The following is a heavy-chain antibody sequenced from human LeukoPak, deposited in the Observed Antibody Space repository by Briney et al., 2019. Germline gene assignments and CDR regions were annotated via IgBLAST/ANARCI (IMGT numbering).Heavy chain of an antibody. CDR2: ISAYNGNT. Sequence: ASVKVSCKASGYTFTSYGISWVRQAPGQGLEWTGWISAYNGNTNYAQKLQGRVTMTTDTSTSTAYMELRSLRSDDTAVYYCARDFEYQLLSPFDYWGQGTLVTVSS. CDR1: GYTFTSYG. J-gene: IGHJ4*02. CDR3: ARDFEYQLLSPFDY. V-gene: IGHV1-18*01. D-gene: IGHD2-2*01.